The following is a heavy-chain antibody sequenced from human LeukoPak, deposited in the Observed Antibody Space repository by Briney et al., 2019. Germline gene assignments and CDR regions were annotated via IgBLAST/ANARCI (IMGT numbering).Heavy chain of an antibody. CDR1: GYTFTSYA. CDR2: IIPIFGTA. D-gene: IGHD3-22*01. J-gene: IGHJ3*02. Sequence: ASVKVSCKASGYTFTSYAISWVRQAPGQGLEWMGGIIPIFGTANYAQKFQGRVTITTDESTSTAYMELSSLRSEDTAVYYCARDRDYYDSSGYYLAAFDIWGQGTMVTVSS. V-gene: IGHV1-69*05. CDR3: ARDRDYYDSSGYYLAAFDI.